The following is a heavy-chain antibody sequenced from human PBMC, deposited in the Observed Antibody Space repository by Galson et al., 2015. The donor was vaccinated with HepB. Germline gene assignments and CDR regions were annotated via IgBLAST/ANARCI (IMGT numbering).Heavy chain of an antibody. D-gene: IGHD2-15*01. CDR2: LIPIFGTA. Sequence: SVKVSCKASGGTFSSYAISWVRQAPGQGLEWMGGLIPIFGTANYAQKFQGRVTITADESTSTAYMELSSLRSEDTAVYCCARGPNDLGYCSGGSCYFYWGQGTLVTVSS. CDR3: ARGPNDLGYCSGGSCYFY. V-gene: IGHV1-69*13. J-gene: IGHJ4*02. CDR1: GGTFSSYA.